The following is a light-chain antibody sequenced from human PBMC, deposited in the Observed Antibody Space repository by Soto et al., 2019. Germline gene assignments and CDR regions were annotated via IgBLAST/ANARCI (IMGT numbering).Light chain of an antibody. Sequence: EIVMTQSPATLSVSPGERATLSCRTSQGVSSNLAWYQQKPGQAPRRLIYGVFTRATGIPARFSGSGSGTEFTLTISSLQSEDFAVYCCQQYNNWPWTFGQGTKVEMK. CDR2: GVF. V-gene: IGKV3-15*01. CDR1: QGVSSN. J-gene: IGKJ1*01. CDR3: QQYNNWPWT.